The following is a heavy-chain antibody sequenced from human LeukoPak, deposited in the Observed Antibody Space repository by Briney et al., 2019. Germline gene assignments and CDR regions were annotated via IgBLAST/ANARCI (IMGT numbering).Heavy chain of an antibody. V-gene: IGHV1-2*06. CDR3: ARDSNYGDYLYDY. CDR2: INPNSGGT. Sequence: ASVKVSCKASGYTFTGYYMHWVRQAPGQGLERMGRINPNSGGTNYAQKFQGRVTMTRDTSISTAYMELSRLRSDDTAVYYCARDSNYGDYLYDYWGQGTLVTVSS. J-gene: IGHJ4*02. D-gene: IGHD4-17*01. CDR1: GYTFTGYY.